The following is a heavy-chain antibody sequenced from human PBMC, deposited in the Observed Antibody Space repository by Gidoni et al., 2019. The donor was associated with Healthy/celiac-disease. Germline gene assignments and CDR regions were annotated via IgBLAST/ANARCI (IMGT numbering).Heavy chain of an antibody. D-gene: IGHD6-19*01. CDR1: GDSVSSNSAA. CDR3: AREFVSYSSGWYPTSVGMDV. CDR2: TYYRSKWYN. Sequence: QVQLQQSGPGLVKPSQTLSLTCAISGDSVSSNSAAWNWIRQSPSRGLEWLGRTYYRSKWYNDYAVSVKSRITINPDTSKNQFSLQLNSVTPEDTAVYYCAREFVSYSSGWYPTSVGMDVWGQGTTVTVSS. J-gene: IGHJ6*02. V-gene: IGHV6-1*01.